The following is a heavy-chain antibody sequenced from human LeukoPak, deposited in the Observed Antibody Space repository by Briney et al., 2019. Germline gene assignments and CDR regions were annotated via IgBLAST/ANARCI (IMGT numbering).Heavy chain of an antibody. CDR2: IYYSGST. CDR1: XXSXXSXX. CDR3: ARLTRDGYSIDY. J-gene: IGHJ4*02. Sequence: XXXCXXSXXSXXSXXXSXXRQPPXKGLEWIGYIYYSGSTNYNPSLKSRVTISVETSKNQFSLKLSSVTAADTAVYYCARLTRDGYSIDYWGQGTLVTVSS. D-gene: IGHD5-24*01. V-gene: IGHV4-59*01.